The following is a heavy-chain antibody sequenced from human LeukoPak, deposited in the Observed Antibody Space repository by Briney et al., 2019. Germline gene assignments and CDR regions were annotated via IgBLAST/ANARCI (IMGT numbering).Heavy chain of an antibody. CDR3: ASLGRYDFWKADDAFDI. CDR2: IYTSGST. CDR1: GGSISSGSYY. D-gene: IGHD3-3*01. J-gene: IGHJ3*02. Sequence: SETLSLTCTVSGGSISSGSYYWSWIRQPAGKGLEWIGHIYTSGSTNYNPSLKSRVTISVDTSKNQFSLKLSSVTAADTAVYYCASLGRYDFWKADDAFDIWGQGTMVTVSS. V-gene: IGHV4-61*09.